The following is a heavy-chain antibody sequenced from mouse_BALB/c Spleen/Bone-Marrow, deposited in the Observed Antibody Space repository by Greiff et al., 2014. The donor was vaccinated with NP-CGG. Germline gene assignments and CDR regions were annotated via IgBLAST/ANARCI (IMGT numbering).Heavy chain of an antibody. CDR3: DRCEYYAMDY. J-gene: IGHJ4*01. CDR1: GFNIKDTY. Sequence: VQLQQSGAELVKPGASVKLSCTASGFNIKDTYMHWVKQRPEQGLEWIGRIDPANGGTKYDQKFKGKATITADTSSNTAYLQLSSLAAEDSAVCSCDRCEYYAMDYWGQGTSVTVSS. CDR2: IDPANGGT. D-gene: IGHD2-10*02. V-gene: IGHV14-3*02.